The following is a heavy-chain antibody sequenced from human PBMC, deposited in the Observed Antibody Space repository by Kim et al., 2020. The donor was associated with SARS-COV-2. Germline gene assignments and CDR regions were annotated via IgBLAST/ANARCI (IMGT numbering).Heavy chain of an antibody. J-gene: IGHJ5*02. CDR1: GGSFSGYY. V-gene: IGHV4-34*01. CDR3: ARGRWFDP. CDR2: INHSGST. Sequence: SETLSLTCAVYGGSFSGYYWSWIRQPPGKGLEWIGEINHSGSTNYNPSLKSRVTISVDTSKNQFSLKLSSVTAADTAVYYCARGRWFDPWGQGTLVTVSS.